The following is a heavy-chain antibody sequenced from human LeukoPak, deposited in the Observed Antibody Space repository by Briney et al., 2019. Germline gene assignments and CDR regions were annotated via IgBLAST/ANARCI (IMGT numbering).Heavy chain of an antibody. V-gene: IGHV4-30-2*01. D-gene: IGHD3-22*01. CDR3: ARVGYYDSSGYPGAFDI. CDR2: IYHSGST. J-gene: IGHJ3*02. Sequence: PSETLSLTCAVSGGSISSGGYSWSWIRQPPGKGLEWIGYIYHSGSTYYNPSLKSRVTISVDRSKNQFSLKLSSVTAADTDVYYCARVGYYDSSGYPGAFDIWGQGTMVTVSS. CDR1: GGSISSGGYS.